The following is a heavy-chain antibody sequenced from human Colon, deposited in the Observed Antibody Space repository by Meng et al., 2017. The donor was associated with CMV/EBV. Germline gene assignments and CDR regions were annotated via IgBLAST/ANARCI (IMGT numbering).Heavy chain of an antibody. Sequence: SVKVSCKASGYTFTNSHMHWVRQAPGQGLEWMGWINTNSGNPAYAQGLSGRFAFSLDTSVSTAYLQISSVKAEDTAIYYCATSLGAGAWGQGTLVTVSS. CDR1: GYTFTNSH. D-gene: IGHD3-16*01. V-gene: IGHV7-4-1*02. CDR2: INTNSGNP. J-gene: IGHJ5*02. CDR3: ATSLGAGA.